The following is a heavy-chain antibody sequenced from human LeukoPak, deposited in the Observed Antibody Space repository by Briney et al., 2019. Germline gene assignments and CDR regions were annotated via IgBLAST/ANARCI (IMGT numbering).Heavy chain of an antibody. CDR2: IYHSGST. V-gene: IGHV4-4*02. CDR1: GGSISSSNW. CDR3: ARIAAAAGWFDP. J-gene: IGHJ5*02. D-gene: IGHD6-13*01. Sequence: SETLSLTCAVSGGSISSSNWWSWVRQPPGKGLEWIGEIYHSGSTNYNPSLKSRVTISVDTSKNQFSLKLSSVTAADTAVYYCARIAAAAGWFDPWGQGTLVTVSS.